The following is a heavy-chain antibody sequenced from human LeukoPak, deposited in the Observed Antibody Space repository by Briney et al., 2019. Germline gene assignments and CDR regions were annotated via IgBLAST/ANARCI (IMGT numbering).Heavy chain of an antibody. J-gene: IGHJ4*02. CDR2: IYSSGTT. CDR1: GGSISSYY. CDR3: ARDLYSGSCYSDY. Sequence: SETLSLTCTVSGGSISSYYWSWIRQPAGKGLEWVGRIYSSGTTNYSPSLKSRATMSVDTSKNQFSLKLSSVTAADTALYYCARDLYSGSCYSDYWGQGTLVTVSS. V-gene: IGHV4-4*07. D-gene: IGHD1-26*01.